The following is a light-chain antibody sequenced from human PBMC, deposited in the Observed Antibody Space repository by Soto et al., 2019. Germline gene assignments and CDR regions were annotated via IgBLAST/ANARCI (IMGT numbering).Light chain of an antibody. CDR3: QKYNSVPIT. V-gene: IGKV1-27*01. J-gene: IGKJ5*01. Sequence: DIQMTQSPSSLSASVGDRITITCRASQGISNNLAWYQQKPGKVPKVLIYAASTLQSGVPSRFSGSGSGTDFTLTISSLQPEDVATYYCQKYNSVPITFGQGTRLEIK. CDR2: AAS. CDR1: QGISNN.